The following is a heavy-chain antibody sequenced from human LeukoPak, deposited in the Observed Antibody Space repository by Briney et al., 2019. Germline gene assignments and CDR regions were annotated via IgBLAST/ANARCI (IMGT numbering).Heavy chain of an antibody. CDR1: GFTFSIFA. V-gene: IGHV3-21*06. CDR2: ISSRSNFI. CDR3: ARARVYGYSSGGLIDF. J-gene: IGHJ4*02. Sequence: KSGGSLRLSCGASGFTFSIFAMSWVRQAPGKGLEWLSSISSRSNFINYSDSVRGRFTISRDNADNSLFLQMNSLSAEDTAVYYCARARVYGYSSGGLIDFWGQGTTVTVSS. D-gene: IGHD5-18*01.